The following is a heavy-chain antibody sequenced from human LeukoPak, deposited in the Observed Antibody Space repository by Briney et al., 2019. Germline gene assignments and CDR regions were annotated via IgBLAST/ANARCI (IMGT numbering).Heavy chain of an antibody. Sequence: GGSLRLSCAASGFTFDDYAMHWVRQAPGKGLEWVSGISWNSGSIGYADSVKGRFTVSRDNAKNSLYLQMSSLRAEDTAVYYCARDILGTIGTSDYWGQGTLVTVSS. J-gene: IGHJ4*02. CDR1: GFTFDDYA. CDR3: ARDILGTIGTSDY. CDR2: ISWNSGSI. V-gene: IGHV3-9*01. D-gene: IGHD1-1*01.